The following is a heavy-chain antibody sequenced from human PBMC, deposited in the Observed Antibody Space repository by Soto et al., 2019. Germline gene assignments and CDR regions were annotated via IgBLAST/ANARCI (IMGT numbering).Heavy chain of an antibody. D-gene: IGHD3-3*01. CDR2: INAGNGNT. V-gene: IGHV1-3*01. CDR1: GYTFTSYA. Sequence: GASVNVACKASGYTFTSYAMHWVRQAPGQRLEWMGWINAGNGNTKYSQKFQGRVTITRDTSASTAYMELSSLRSEGTAVYYCARDQPYYDFWSGYRIYYYYGMDVWGQGTTVTVSS. J-gene: IGHJ6*02. CDR3: ARDQPYYDFWSGYRIYYYYGMDV.